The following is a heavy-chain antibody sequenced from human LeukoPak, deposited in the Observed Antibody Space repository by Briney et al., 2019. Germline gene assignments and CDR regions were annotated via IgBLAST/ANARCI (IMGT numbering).Heavy chain of an antibody. CDR2: INHSGST. Sequence: SETLSLTCAVYGGSFSGYYWSWIRQPPGKGLEWIGEINHSGSTNYNPSLKSRATISVDTSKNQFSLKLSSVTAADTAVYYCARGKRGYSSSWYDYWGQGTLVTVSS. V-gene: IGHV4-34*01. J-gene: IGHJ4*02. CDR3: ARGKRGYSSSWYDY. CDR1: GGSFSGYY. D-gene: IGHD6-13*01.